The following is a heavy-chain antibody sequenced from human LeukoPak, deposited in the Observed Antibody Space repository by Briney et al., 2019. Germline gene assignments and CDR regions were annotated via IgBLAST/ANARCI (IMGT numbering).Heavy chain of an antibody. V-gene: IGHV4-34*01. Sequence: NPSETLSLTCAVYGGSFSGYYWSWIRQPPGKGLEWIGEINHSGSTNYNPSLKSRVTISVDTSKDQFSLKLSSVTAADTAVYYCARGLVDWGHYFDYWGQGTLVTVSS. CDR2: INHSGST. D-gene: IGHD3-9*01. J-gene: IGHJ4*02. CDR1: GGSFSGYY. CDR3: ARGLVDWGHYFDY.